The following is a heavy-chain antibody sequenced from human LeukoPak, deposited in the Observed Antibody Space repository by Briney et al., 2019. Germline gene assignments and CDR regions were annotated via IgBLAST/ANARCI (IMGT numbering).Heavy chain of an antibody. CDR3: ARGRQQLVAYFDY. CDR1: GGTFSSYA. J-gene: IGHJ4*02. D-gene: IGHD6-13*01. V-gene: IGHV1-69*05. CDR2: IIPIVGTA. Sequence: AAVKVSCKASGGTFSSYAISWVRPAPGQGLEWMGGIIPIVGTANYAQKFQGRVTITTDETKSTAYMELSSLRSEDTAVYYCARGRQQLVAYFDYWGQGTLVTVSS.